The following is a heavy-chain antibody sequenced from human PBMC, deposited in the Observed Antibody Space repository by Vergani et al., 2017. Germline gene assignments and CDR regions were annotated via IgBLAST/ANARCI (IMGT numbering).Heavy chain of an antibody. CDR2: IRSKAYGQAT. CDR1: GFTFGYYA. V-gene: IGHV3-49*03. Sequence: EVQLVESGGDLVQPGRSLRLSCTASGFTFGYYAMDWFRQAPGQGLEWVGGIRSKAYGQATIYAASVKGRFTISRDASKSIAYLQMNNLQTDDTAMYYCVRDQVTMLRGSDALDIWGQGTMVTVSS. CDR3: VRDQVTMLRGSDALDI. J-gene: IGHJ3*02. D-gene: IGHD3-10*01.